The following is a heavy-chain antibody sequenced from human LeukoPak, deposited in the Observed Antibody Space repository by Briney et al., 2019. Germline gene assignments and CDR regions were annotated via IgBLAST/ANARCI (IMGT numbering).Heavy chain of an antibody. Sequence: MTGGSLRLSCAASGFTFSNAWMTWVRQAPGKGLEWIGLIKRKIDGETIEYAGPVKGRFIISRDDSRNTAYLQMNNLKTEDTAVYYCTTGGGYYGMDYWGQGVLVTVSS. CDR1: GFTFSNAW. CDR3: TTGGGYYGMDY. D-gene: IGHD3-22*01. J-gene: IGHJ4*02. V-gene: IGHV3-15*01. CDR2: IKRKIDGETI.